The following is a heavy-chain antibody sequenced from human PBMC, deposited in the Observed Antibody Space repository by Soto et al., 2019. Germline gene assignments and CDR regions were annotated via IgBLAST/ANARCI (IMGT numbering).Heavy chain of an antibody. CDR3: ASFCSSTSCYRLFDY. CDR1: GGSFSGYY. V-gene: IGHV4-34*01. Sequence: QMQLQQWGAGLLKPSETLSLTCAVYGGSFSGYYWSWIRQPPGKGLEWIGEINHSGSTNYNPSLKSRVTISVDTSKNQFALKLSSVTAADTAVYFCASFCSSTSCYRLFDYWGQGTLVTVSS. CDR2: INHSGST. D-gene: IGHD2-2*01. J-gene: IGHJ4*02.